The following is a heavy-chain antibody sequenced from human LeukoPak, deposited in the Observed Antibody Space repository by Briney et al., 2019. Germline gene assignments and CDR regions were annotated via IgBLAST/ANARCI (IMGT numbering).Heavy chain of an antibody. CDR1: GFTFSIYG. CDR2: IWYDGSNK. CDR3: ARSNNGGWGYCDY. V-gene: IGHV3-33*08. Sequence: GGSLRLSCAASGFTFSIYGMHWVRQAPGKGLEWLAVIWYDGSNKYYADSVKGRFTISRDNSKNTLYVQMSSLRAEDTAVYYCARSNNGGWGYCDYWGQGSLVTVSS. J-gene: IGHJ4*02. D-gene: IGHD3-16*01.